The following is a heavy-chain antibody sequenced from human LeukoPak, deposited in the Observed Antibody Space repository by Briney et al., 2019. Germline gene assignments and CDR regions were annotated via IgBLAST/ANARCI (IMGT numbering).Heavy chain of an antibody. V-gene: IGHV4-34*01. J-gene: IGHJ5*02. CDR2: INHSGST. Sequence: SETLSLTCAVYGGSFSGYYWSWIRQPPGKGLEWIGEINHSGSTNYNPSLKSRVTISVDTSKNQFSLKLRSVTAADTAVYYCAGRGGIGYSSSRNRNWFDPWGQGTLVTVSS. CDR1: GGSFSGYY. D-gene: IGHD6-6*01. CDR3: AGRGGIGYSSSRNRNWFDP.